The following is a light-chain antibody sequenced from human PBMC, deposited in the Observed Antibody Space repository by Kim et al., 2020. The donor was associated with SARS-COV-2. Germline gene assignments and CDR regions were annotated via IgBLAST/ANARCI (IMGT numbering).Light chain of an antibody. V-gene: IGKV1-27*01. CDR3: QKCDSAPWT. J-gene: IGKJ1*01. Sequence: GDRVTITCRASQDISNYLAWFQLKPGKAPKLLIYAASALQPGVPSRFSGSRSGTDFTLTVTSLQPEDVATYYCQKCDSAPWTFGQGTKV. CDR1: QDISNY. CDR2: AAS.